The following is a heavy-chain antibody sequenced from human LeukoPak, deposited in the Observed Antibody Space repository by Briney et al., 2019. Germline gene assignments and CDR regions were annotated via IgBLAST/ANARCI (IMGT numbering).Heavy chain of an antibody. CDR2: ISGSGGGT. J-gene: IGHJ2*01. Sequence: GGSLRLSCAASGFTFTSYAMSWVRQAPGKGLEWVSSISGSGGGTFYADSVKGRFTISRDNSKNALYLQMNSLEAEATAVYYRXXXXXXXVTTHDNWYFDLWGRGTLVTVSS. CDR1: GFTFTSYA. D-gene: IGHD4-17*01. V-gene: IGHV3-23*01. CDR3: XXXXXXXVTTHDNWYFDL.